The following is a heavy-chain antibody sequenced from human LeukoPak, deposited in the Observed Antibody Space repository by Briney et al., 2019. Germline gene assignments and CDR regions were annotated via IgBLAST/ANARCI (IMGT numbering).Heavy chain of an antibody. D-gene: IGHD1-1*01. V-gene: IGHV1-2*02. Sequence: ASVKVSCKASGYTFTGYYMHWVRQAPGQGLGWMGWINPNSGGTNYAQKFQGRVTMTRDTSISTAYMELSRLRSDDTAVYYCARDPGTTGTTDYWGQGNLVTVSS. J-gene: IGHJ4*02. CDR2: INPNSGGT. CDR1: GYTFTGYY. CDR3: ARDPGTTGTTDY.